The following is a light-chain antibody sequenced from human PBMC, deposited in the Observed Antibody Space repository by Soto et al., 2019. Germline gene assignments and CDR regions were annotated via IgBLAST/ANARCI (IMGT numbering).Light chain of an antibody. CDR3: QQYGSSPLT. Sequence: EIVLTQSPGTLSLSPGEGATLSCRASQSVSSSYLAWYQQKPGQAHRLLIYGASSRATGIPDRFSGSGSGTDFTLTISRLEPEDFAVYYCQQYGSSPLTFGGGTKVEIK. J-gene: IGKJ4*01. CDR2: GAS. V-gene: IGKV3-20*01. CDR1: QSVSSSY.